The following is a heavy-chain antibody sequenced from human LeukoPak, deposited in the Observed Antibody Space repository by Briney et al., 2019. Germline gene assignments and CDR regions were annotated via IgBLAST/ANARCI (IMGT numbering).Heavy chain of an antibody. D-gene: IGHD3-3*01. CDR3: ARPHDFWSGYYEY. J-gene: IGHJ4*02. V-gene: IGHV4-38-2*01. Sequence: PSETLSLTCAVSGYSISSGYYWGWIRQPPGKGLEWIGSIYHSGSTYYSPSLKSRVTISVDTSKNHFSLKLTSVTATDTALYYCARPHDFWSGYYEYWGQGTLVTVSS. CDR1: GYSISSGYY. CDR2: IYHSGST.